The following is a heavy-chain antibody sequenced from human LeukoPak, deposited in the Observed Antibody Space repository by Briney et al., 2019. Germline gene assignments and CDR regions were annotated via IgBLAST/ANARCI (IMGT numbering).Heavy chain of an antibody. CDR1: GGTFSSYA. Sequence: ASVKVTCKASGGTFSSYAISWVRQAPGQGLEWMGGIIPIFGTANYAQKFQGRVTITTDESTSTAYMELSSLRSEDTAVYYCARIYCGGDCYSGGYWGQGTLVTVSS. V-gene: IGHV1-69*05. CDR3: ARIYCGGDCYSGGY. J-gene: IGHJ4*02. D-gene: IGHD2-21*02. CDR2: IIPIFGTA.